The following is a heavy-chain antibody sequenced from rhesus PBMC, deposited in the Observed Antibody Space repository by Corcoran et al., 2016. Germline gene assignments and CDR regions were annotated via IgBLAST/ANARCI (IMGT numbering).Heavy chain of an antibody. CDR1: GGSISSSNW. J-gene: IGHJ4*01. Sequence: QVQLQESGPGLVKPSETLSLTCAVPGGSISSSNWWSWIRPSPGKGLEWIGYIFGGRGSTSYNPSLKSRVTISTDTSKNQFSLNLSSVTAADTAVYYCARRYYSGSYYEDDWGQGVLVTVSS. CDR3: ARRYYSGSYYEDD. D-gene: IGHD3-16*01. CDR2: IFGGRGST. V-gene: IGHV4-65*01.